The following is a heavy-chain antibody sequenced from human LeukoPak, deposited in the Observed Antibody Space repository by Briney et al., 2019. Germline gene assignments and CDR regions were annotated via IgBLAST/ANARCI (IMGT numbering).Heavy chain of an antibody. J-gene: IGHJ5*01. CDR1: GFTFSSNG. Sequence: PGGSLRLSCAASGFTFSSNGMSWVRQAPGRGLEWVSVISGSGGSPDYTDSVKGRFTISRDNSKNTLYLQMNSLRAEDTAVYYCAKVRWIAVTTTFDCWGQGTLVTVSS. V-gene: IGHV3-23*01. CDR2: ISGSGGSP. CDR3: AKVRWIAVTTTFDC. D-gene: IGHD4-17*01.